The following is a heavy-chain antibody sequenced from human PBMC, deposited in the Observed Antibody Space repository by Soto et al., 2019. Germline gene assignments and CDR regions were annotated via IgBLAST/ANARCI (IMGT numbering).Heavy chain of an antibody. Sequence: QVQLVESGGGVVQPGRSLRLSCAASGFSFSDYDMHWVRQAPGKGLEWVAEIWSDGTNKYYADSVKGRFTISRDNSKNTLYLQLNSLRAEDTAIYYCAREPFTGNHYFNYWGQGTLVTVSS. CDR3: AREPFTGNHYFNY. J-gene: IGHJ4*02. D-gene: IGHD1-1*01. CDR2: IWSDGTNK. CDR1: GFSFSDYD. V-gene: IGHV3-33*01.